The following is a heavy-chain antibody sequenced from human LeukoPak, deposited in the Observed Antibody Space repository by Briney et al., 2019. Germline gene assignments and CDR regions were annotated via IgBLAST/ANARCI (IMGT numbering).Heavy chain of an antibody. J-gene: IGHJ5*02. CDR2: INPNSGGT. CDR1: GYIFTGYC. V-gene: IGHV1-2*02. Sequence: ASVKVSCKASGYIFTGYCMHWVRQAPGQGLEWMGWINPNSGGTAYAQKFQGRVTMTRDMSISTAYMELNRLKSDDTAMYYCARGRGGCGGSNWFDPWGQGTLVTVSS. D-gene: IGHD6-19*01. CDR3: ARGRGGCGGSNWFDP.